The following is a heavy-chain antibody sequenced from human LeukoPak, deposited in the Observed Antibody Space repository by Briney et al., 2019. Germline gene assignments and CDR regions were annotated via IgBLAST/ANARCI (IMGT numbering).Heavy chain of an antibody. CDR1: GFTFSGNW. J-gene: IGHJ4*02. CDR2: IKQDGNEK. Sequence: GGSLRLSCAASGFTFSGNWMSWVRQAPGKGLEWVANIKQDGNEKYYVDSVKGRFTISRDNAKNSLYLQMNSLRAEDTAVYYCARGGVPGFYFDDWGQGTLVIVPS. D-gene: IGHD2-8*01. CDR3: ARGGVPGFYFDD. V-gene: IGHV3-7*01.